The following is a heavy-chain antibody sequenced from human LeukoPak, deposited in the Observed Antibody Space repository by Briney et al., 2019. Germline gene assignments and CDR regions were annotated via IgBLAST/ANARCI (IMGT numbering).Heavy chain of an antibody. Sequence: GGSLRLSCAASGFTFNNYNMNWVRQAPGKALEWVSSITSSGTYIFYADSVKGRFTISRDNAKNSLCLQMNSLGPEDTAVYYCARDQYSSSWYGVAFDIWGQGTMVTVSS. CDR3: ARDQYSSSWYGVAFDI. J-gene: IGHJ3*02. V-gene: IGHV3-21*01. D-gene: IGHD6-13*01. CDR1: GFTFNNYN. CDR2: ITSSGTYI.